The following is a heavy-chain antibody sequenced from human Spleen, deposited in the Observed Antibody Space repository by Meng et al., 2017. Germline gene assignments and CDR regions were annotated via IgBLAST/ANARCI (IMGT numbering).Heavy chain of an antibody. D-gene: IGHD2-21*02. CDR1: GYTFSDYY. Sequence: ASVKVSCKASGYTFSDYYMHWVRQAPGQGLEWMGWINPNSGDTKYAQKFQGRVTMTRDTSISTAYMELSRLRSDDTAVYYCARLAYCGGDCYSDYWGQGTLVTVSS. J-gene: IGHJ4*02. CDR3: ARLAYCGGDCYSDY. V-gene: IGHV1-2*02. CDR2: INPNSGDT.